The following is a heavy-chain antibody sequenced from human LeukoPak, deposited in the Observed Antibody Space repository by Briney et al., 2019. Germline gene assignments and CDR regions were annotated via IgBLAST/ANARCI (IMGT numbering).Heavy chain of an antibody. CDR1: GGSFSGYY. V-gene: IGHV4-34*01. CDR2: INHSGST. Sequence: PSETLSLTCAVYGGSFSGYYWSWIRQPPGKGLEWIGEINHSGSTNYSPSLKSRVTISVDTSKNQFSLKLSSVTAADTAVYYCARVRYCSGGSCYSGYYYYYMDVWGKGTTVTVSS. J-gene: IGHJ6*03. D-gene: IGHD2-15*01. CDR3: ARVRYCSGGSCYSGYYYYYMDV.